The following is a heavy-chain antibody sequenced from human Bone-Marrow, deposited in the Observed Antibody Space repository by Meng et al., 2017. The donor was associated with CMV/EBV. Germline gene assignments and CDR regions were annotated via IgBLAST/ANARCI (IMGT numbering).Heavy chain of an antibody. CDR2: INSDGSST. D-gene: IGHD2-2*02. CDR1: GFTFSSYW. V-gene: IGHV3-74*01. Sequence: GGSLRLSCAASGFTFSSYWMHWVRQGPGKGLVWVSRINSDGSSTSYADSVKGRFTISRDNAKNTLYLQMNSLRAEDTAVYYCARGPFYCSTTSCYTDWFDPWGQGTLVTVSS. J-gene: IGHJ5*02. CDR3: ARGPFYCSTTSCYTDWFDP.